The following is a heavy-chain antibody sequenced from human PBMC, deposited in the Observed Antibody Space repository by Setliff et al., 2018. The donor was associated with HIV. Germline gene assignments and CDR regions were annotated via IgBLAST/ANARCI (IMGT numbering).Heavy chain of an antibody. CDR2: IYTSRGT. CDR3: ARSPSYRSSWEYYFDY. CDR1: GGSISGYH. V-gene: IGHV4-4*09. J-gene: IGHJ4*02. Sequence: PSETLSLPCAVSGGSISGYHWNWLRQTPGKGLEWIGYIYTSRGTNYNLSLRTRVIISVDTSNQFSLKLSSVTAAAAAVYYCARSPSYRSSWEYYFDYWGQGILVTVSS. D-gene: IGHD6-13*01.